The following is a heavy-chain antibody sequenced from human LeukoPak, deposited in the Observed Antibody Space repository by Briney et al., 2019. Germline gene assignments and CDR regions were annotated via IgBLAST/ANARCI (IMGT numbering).Heavy chain of an antibody. CDR2: IYWDDDK. CDR3: AHRQVWGDYVSWFDP. V-gene: IGHV2-5*02. CDR1: GFSLSTSGVG. Sequence: SGPTLVNPTQPLTLTCTFSGFSLSTSGVGVGWIRQPPGKALEWLALIYWDDDKRYSPSLKSRLTITKDTSKNQVVLTMTNMDPVDTATYYCAHRQVWGDYVSWFDPWGQGTLVTVSS. J-gene: IGHJ5*02. D-gene: IGHD4-17*01.